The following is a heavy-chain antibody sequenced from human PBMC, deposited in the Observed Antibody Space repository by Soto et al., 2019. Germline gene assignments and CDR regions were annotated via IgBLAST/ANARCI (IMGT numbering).Heavy chain of an antibody. Sequence: GGSLRLSCAASGFAFSSYAMSWVRQAPGKGLEWVSSIIGITSGTYYADSVKGRFIISRDNSKNTLYLQMNSLRAEDTAVYYCAGPGYCSGGSCYTSLQHWGQGTLVTVSS. CDR2: IIGITSGT. D-gene: IGHD2-15*01. CDR3: AGPGYCSGGSCYTSLQH. CDR1: GFAFSSYA. J-gene: IGHJ1*01. V-gene: IGHV3-23*01.